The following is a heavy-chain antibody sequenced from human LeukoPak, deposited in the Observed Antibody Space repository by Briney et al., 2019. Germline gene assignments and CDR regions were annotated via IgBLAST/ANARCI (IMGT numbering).Heavy chain of an antibody. CDR2: ISGDGDNI. D-gene: IGHD6-13*01. CDR1: GFTFGHYA. V-gene: IGHV3-43*02. CDR3: AKDGRKAAGYLDL. Sequence: GGSLRLSCTASGFTFGHYAMHSVRHVPGKGLEWLSVISGDGDNIDYTDSVKGRFSVSRDNNKNSLYLQMSGLTIEDSALFYCAKDGRKAAGYLDLWGRGTAVTVSS. J-gene: IGHJ2*01.